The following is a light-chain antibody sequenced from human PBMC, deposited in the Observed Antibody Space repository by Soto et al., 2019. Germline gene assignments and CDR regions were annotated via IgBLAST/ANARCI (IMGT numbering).Light chain of an antibody. Sequence: QSALTQPRSVSGSPGQSVTISCTGTSSDVGNYNYISWYQHHPGKAPKLIIYDVSKRPSGVPDRFSASKSGNTASLTISGLQAEDEADYFCCSYAGNYIYVFGSETKVTVL. CDR2: DVS. V-gene: IGLV2-11*01. J-gene: IGLJ1*01. CDR1: SSDVGNYNY. CDR3: CSYAGNYIYV.